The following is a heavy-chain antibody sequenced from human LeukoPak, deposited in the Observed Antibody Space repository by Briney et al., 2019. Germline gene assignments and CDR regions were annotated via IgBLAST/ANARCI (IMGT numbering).Heavy chain of an antibody. CDR2: LSGSGTST. CDR3: AKDLSYGLDV. CDR1: GFTFSSYA. J-gene: IGHJ6*02. V-gene: IGHV3-23*01. Sequence: GGSLRLSCAASGFTFSSYAMAWVRQAPGKGLEWVSALSGSGTSTYYIESVKGRFTISRDNSKNTLYLQMNNLRAEDTAIYYCAKDLSYGLDVWGHGTTVTVS.